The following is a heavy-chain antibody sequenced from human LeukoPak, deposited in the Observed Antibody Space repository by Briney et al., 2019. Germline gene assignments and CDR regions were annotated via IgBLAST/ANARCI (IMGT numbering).Heavy chain of an antibody. J-gene: IGHJ5*02. Sequence: GASVKVSCKASGYTFTDSYMHWVRQAPGQGLEWMGWINPNSGGTNYAQKFQGRVTMTRDTSITTAYMELSSLRSEDTAVYYCARDTGLTMVRGSNWFDPWGQGTLVTVSS. CDR3: ARDTGLTMVRGSNWFDP. CDR1: GYTFTDSY. D-gene: IGHD3-10*01. CDR2: INPNSGGT. V-gene: IGHV1-2*02.